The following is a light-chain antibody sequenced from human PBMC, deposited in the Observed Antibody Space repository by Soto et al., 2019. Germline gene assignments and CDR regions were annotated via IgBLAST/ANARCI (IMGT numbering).Light chain of an antibody. CDR2: EVI. J-gene: IGLJ1*01. CDR1: SSDVGGYNY. Sequence: QSALTQPPSASGSPGQSVTISCTGTSSDVGGYNYVSWYQHHPGKAPKLVIYEVIKRPSGVPDRFSGSKSGNTASLTVSGLQAEDEADYYCSSYAGSTCFVFGTGTKLTAL. CDR3: SSYAGSTCFV. V-gene: IGLV2-8*01.